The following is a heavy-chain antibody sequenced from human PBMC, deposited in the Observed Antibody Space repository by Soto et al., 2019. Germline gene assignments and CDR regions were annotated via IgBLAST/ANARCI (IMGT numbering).Heavy chain of an antibody. V-gene: IGHV3-23*01. CDR2: IGGSGGNT. D-gene: IGHD2-15*01. J-gene: IGHJ4*02. CDR1: GLTFSSYA. Sequence: EVQLLESGGDLLQPGGSLRRSCAASGLTFSSYALTWVRQTPGKGRQWVSAIGGSGGNTYYEDSGKGRFTISRDNSKNTLYLQMNGLTVEDTAMYYCAKEPTAVDPRDLFGGNPPADYWGQGTLVTVSS. CDR3: AKEPTAVDPRDLFGGNPPADY.